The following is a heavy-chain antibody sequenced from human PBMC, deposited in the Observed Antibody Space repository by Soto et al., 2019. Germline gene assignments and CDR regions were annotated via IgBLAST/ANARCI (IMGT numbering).Heavy chain of an antibody. D-gene: IGHD3-3*01. V-gene: IGHV3-23*01. CDR1: GFTFSSYA. CDR3: AKDHDFWSGYLFDP. Sequence: GGSLRLSCAASGFTFSSYAMSWVRQAPGKGLEWVSAISGSGGSTYYADSVKGRFTISGDNSKNTLYLQMNSLRAEDTAVYYCAKDHDFWSGYLFDPWGQGTLVTVSS. J-gene: IGHJ5*02. CDR2: ISGSGGST.